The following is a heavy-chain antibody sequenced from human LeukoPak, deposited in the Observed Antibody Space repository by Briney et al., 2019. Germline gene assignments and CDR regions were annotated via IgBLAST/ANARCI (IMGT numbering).Heavy chain of an antibody. CDR3: ARIGLDCSKYDPFAFFDL. CDR1: GDSISSYY. CDR2: IYYTEST. D-gene: IGHD4-11*01. Sequence: NSSETLSLTCTVSGDSISSYYWSWIRQPPGKGLEWICYIYYTESTSFNPSLKSRVTISVHTSKNQLFLSLNSVTGTDAAIYYCARIGLDCSKYDPFAFFDLWAEGPVVPVFS. J-gene: IGHJ5*02. V-gene: IGHV4-59*08.